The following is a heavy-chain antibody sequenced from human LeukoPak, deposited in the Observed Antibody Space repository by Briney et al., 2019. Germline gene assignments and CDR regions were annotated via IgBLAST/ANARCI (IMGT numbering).Heavy chain of an antibody. CDR1: GFNFNNYW. J-gene: IGHJ4*02. CDR2: IKDDGSEE. Sequence: PGGSLRLSCAASGFNFNNYWMSWLRQAPGKGLEWVANIKDDGSEEYYVDSVKGRFTIVRDNAYNSLYLQMNSLRVEDTAIYFCARSTRRYSGDYWGQGPLVSVSS. D-gene: IGHD1-26*01. V-gene: IGHV3-7*03. CDR3: ARSTRRYSGDY.